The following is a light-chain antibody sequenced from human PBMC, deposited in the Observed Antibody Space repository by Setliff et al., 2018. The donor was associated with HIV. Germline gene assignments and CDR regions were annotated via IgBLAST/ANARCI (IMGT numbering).Light chain of an antibody. Sequence: SVLTQPRSVSGSPGQSVTISCTGTSSDVGTYNYVSWYQQHPGKAPKLMIYDVNNRPSGVSNRFSGSKSGNTASLTISGLQAEDEADYYCCSYTSSTPLYVFGTGTKVTVL. V-gene: IGLV2-14*03. CDR3: CSYTSSTPLYV. CDR1: SSDVGTYNY. CDR2: DVN. J-gene: IGLJ1*01.